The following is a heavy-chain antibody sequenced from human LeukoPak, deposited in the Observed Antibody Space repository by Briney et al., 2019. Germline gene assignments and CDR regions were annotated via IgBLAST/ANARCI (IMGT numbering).Heavy chain of an antibody. CDR2: MTPNDGKT. Sequence: ASVKVSCKASGYTFTSYAISWVRQATGQGLEWMGWMTPNDGKTDFAQKFQGRVTMTGDTSVSTAYMGLSNLTSDDTAVYYCARDDVLTPFDPWGQGTLVIVSS. V-gene: IGHV1-8*01. J-gene: IGHJ5*02. CDR1: GYTFTSYA. CDR3: ARDDVLTPFDP. D-gene: IGHD3-9*01.